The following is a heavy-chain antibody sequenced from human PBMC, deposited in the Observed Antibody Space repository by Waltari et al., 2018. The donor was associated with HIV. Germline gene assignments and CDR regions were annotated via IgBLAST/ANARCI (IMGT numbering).Heavy chain of an antibody. J-gene: IGHJ4*02. V-gene: IGHV2-70*04. Sequence: QVTLKASGPALVRPTQTLTMTGTVSGVSLKTTGMSVIWIRQPPGKALEWLADIDWNDNKFFNTSLTPRLTISEDSSKNQVVLSVTNVDPVDTGTYFCARTAFRSSPDWGQGILVTVSS. CDR1: GVSLKTTGMS. CDR3: ARTAFRSSPD. D-gene: IGHD6-13*01. CDR2: IDWNDNK.